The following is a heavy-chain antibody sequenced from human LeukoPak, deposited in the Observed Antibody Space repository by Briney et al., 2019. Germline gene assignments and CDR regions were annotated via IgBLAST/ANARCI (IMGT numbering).Heavy chain of an antibody. Sequence: RTGRSLRLSCAASGFTFSSYGMHWVRQAPGKGLEWVANINHEGGDIHYVDSVKGRFTISRDNAKDSLYLQMNSLRDEDTAVYYCATYINWVAGDDWGQGTTVTVSS. CDR1: GFTFSSYG. V-gene: IGHV3-7*01. J-gene: IGHJ6*02. D-gene: IGHD1-1*01. CDR3: ATYINWVAGDD. CDR2: INHEGGDI.